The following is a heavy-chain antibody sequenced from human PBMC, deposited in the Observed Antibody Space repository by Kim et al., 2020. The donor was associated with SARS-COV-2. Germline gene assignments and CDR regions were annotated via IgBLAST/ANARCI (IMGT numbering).Heavy chain of an antibody. V-gene: IGHV1-69*13. Sequence: SVKVSCKASGGTFSSYAISWVRQAPGQGLEWMGGIIPIFGTANYAQKFRGRVTITADESTSTAYMELSSLRSEDTAVYYCARDVNQWLVQVYGMDVWGQGTKVTV. CDR3: ARDVNQWLVQVYGMDV. D-gene: IGHD6-19*01. J-gene: IGHJ6*02. CDR2: IIPIFGTA. CDR1: GGTFSSYA.